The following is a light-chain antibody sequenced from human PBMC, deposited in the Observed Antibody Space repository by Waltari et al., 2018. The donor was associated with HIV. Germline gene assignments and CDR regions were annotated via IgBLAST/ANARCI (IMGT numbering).Light chain of an antibody. V-gene: IGLV2-23*02. CDR2: VVT. J-gene: IGLJ2*01. Sequence: QSALTQVASVSGSPGQSITISCTGTSSDVGAYNLVSWYQQPPGTAPQLLIFVVTKRPAWISDRFSGSRSGNPAFLTISGLQAEDEGDYYCCSYTGSGILFGGGTKLTVL. CDR3: CSYTGSGIL. CDR1: SSDVGAYNL.